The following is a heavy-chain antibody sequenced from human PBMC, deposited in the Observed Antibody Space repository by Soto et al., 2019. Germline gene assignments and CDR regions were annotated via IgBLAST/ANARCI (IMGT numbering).Heavy chain of an antibody. CDR3: ARIWNDGLGDV. V-gene: IGHV4-59*01. CDR1: GGSLSTYY. CDR2: IYYNGGNT. D-gene: IGHD1-1*01. J-gene: IGHJ6*02. Sequence: QVQLQESGPGLVKPLETLSLTCTVSGGSLSTYYWRWARQRRGKGLEWIGYIYYNGGNTKYNPSLKSRVTRSVDTSKNQFSLRLSSGNAADTAVYHCARIWNDGLGDVWGQGTTVTVSS.